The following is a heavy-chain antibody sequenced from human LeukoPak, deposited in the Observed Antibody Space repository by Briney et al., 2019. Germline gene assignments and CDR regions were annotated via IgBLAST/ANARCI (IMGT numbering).Heavy chain of an antibody. D-gene: IGHD3-10*01. CDR3: AKESHYGSGSYYNYNWFDP. V-gene: IGHV3-21*04. Sequence: GGSLRLSCAASGFTFSSYSMNWVRQAPGKGLEWVSSISSSSSYIYYADSVKGRFTISRDNSKNTLYLQMNSLRAEDTAVYYCAKESHYGSGSYYNYNWFDPWGQGTLVTVSS. CDR2: ISSSSSYI. CDR1: GFTFSSYS. J-gene: IGHJ5*02.